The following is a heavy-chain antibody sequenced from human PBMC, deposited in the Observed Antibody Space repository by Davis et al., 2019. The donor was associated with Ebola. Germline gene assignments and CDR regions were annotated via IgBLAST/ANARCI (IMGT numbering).Heavy chain of an antibody. V-gene: IGHV1-24*01. CDR3: TMDRKTNMDL. CDR2: FDPEDSER. Sequence: ASVKVSCKVSGYTLTELSMHWVRQRPGKGLEWMGFFDPEDSERNYAQHLQGRFTMTEDTSTDTAYMELSSLRSEDTAIYYCTMDRKTNMDLWGQGTLVSVSS. D-gene: IGHD2-8*01. CDR1: GYTLTELS. J-gene: IGHJ5*02.